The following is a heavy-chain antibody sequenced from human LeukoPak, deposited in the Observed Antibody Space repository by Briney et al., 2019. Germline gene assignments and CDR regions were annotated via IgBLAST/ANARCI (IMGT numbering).Heavy chain of an antibody. Sequence: SETLSLTCTVSGGSISSSSYYGGWIRQPPGKGLEWIGSIYYSGSTYYNPSLKSRVTISVDTSKNQFSLKLSSVTAADTAVYYCARRYCSGGSCYSDNWFDPWGQGTLVTVSS. V-gene: IGHV4-39*01. J-gene: IGHJ5*02. CDR1: GGSISSSSYY. D-gene: IGHD2-15*01. CDR3: ARRYCSGGSCYSDNWFDP. CDR2: IYYSGST.